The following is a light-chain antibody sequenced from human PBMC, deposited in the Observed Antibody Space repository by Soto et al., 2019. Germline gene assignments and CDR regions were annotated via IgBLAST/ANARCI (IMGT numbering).Light chain of an antibody. V-gene: IGLV2-14*01. CDR1: ISDFVVYNY. Sequence: QSALTQPASVSGSPGQSITISCTGTISDFVVYNYVSWYQQHPGKAPKLMIYGVSNRPSGVSYRFSGSKSGNTASLTISGLQAEDEADYYCSSHTTSSALQVFGSGTKLTVL. J-gene: IGLJ1*01. CDR2: GVS. CDR3: SSHTTSSALQV.